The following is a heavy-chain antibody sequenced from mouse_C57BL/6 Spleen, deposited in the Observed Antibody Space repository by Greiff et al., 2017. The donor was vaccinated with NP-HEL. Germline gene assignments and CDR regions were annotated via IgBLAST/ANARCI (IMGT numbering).Heavy chain of an antibody. CDR2: IWSDGST. Sequence: VQLKESGPGLVAPSQSLSITCTVSGFSLTSYGVHWVRQPPGKGLEWLVVIWSDGSTTYNSALNSRLSISKDNSKSQVFLKMNSLQTDDTAMYYCARHYYGSSYWYFDVWGTGTTVTVSS. J-gene: IGHJ1*03. CDR3: ARHYYGSSYWYFDV. V-gene: IGHV2-6-1*01. D-gene: IGHD1-1*01. CDR1: GFSLTSYG.